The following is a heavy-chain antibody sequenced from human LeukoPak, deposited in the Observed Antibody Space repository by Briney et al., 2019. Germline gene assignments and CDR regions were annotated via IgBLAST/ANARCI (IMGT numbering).Heavy chain of an antibody. CDR1: GGSISSYY. Sequence: SETLSLTCTVSGGSISSYYWSWIRQPPGKGLEWIGYIYYSGSTNYNPSLKSRVTISVGTFKNQFSLKLSSVTAADTAVYYCARERDGMDVWGQGTTVTVSS. CDR3: ARERDGMDV. V-gene: IGHV4-59*01. CDR2: IYYSGST. J-gene: IGHJ6*02.